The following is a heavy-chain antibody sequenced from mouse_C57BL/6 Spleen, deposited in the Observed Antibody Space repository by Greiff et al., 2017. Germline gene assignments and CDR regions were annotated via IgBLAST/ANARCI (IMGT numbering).Heavy chain of an antibody. CDR1: GFSLSTSGMG. D-gene: IGHD4-1*01. CDR3: ARRARNWDYAMDY. CDR2: TYWDDDK. J-gene: IGHJ4*01. V-gene: IGHV8-12*01. Sequence: QVTLKVSGPGILQSSQTLSLTCSFSGFSLSTSGMGVSWIRQPSGKGLEWLAHTYWDDDKCYNPSLKSRLKISKDTSKNQVFLKITSVGTADTATDDCARRARNWDYAMDYWGQGTSVTVSS.